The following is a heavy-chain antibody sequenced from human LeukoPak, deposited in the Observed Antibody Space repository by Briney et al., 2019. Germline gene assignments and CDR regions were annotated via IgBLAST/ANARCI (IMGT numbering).Heavy chain of an antibody. CDR3: ARGGRDGYSTGDKPAFDI. Sequence: PSETLSLTCTVSGGSISSSSYYWGWIRQPPGKGLEWIGSIYYSGSTYYNPSLKSRVTISVDPSKNQFSLKLSSVTAADTAVYYCARGGRDGYSTGDKPAFDIWGQGTMVTVSS. D-gene: IGHD5-24*01. V-gene: IGHV4-39*01. J-gene: IGHJ3*02. CDR2: IYYSGST. CDR1: GGSISSSSYY.